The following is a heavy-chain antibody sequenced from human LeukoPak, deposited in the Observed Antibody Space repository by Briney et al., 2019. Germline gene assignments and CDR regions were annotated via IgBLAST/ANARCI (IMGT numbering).Heavy chain of an antibody. CDR1: GGTFSRYA. CDR2: IIPIFGTA. J-gene: IGHJ6*03. CDR3: ARRRTVVLRDYYYMDV. D-gene: IGHD2/OR15-2a*01. Sequence: SVKVSCKASGGTFSRYAISWVRQGPGQGLEWMGGIIPIFGTANYAQKFQGRVTITTDESTSTAYMELSSLRSEDTAVYYCARRRTVVLRDYYYMDVWGKGTTVTVSS. V-gene: IGHV1-69*05.